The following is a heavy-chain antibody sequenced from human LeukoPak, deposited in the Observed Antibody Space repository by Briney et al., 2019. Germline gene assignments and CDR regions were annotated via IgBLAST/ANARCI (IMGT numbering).Heavy chain of an antibody. CDR2: MNPNTGNR. Sequence: ASVKVSCKTSGYSFTSYDMNWVRQATGQGLEWMGWMNPNTGNRGYAQKFQGRLTMTTNTSTSTAYMELSSLRSDDTAVYYRARGRHASATAPGSWGQGTLVTVSS. CDR1: GYSFTSYD. D-gene: IGHD6-13*01. CDR3: ARGRHASATAPGS. J-gene: IGHJ5*02. V-gene: IGHV1-8*01.